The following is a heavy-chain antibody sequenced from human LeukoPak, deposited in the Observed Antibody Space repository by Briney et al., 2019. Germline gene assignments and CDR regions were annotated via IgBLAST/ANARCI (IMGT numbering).Heavy chain of an antibody. CDR1: GFIFSNAW. CDR2: IKSKTDGGTT. J-gene: IGHJ4*02. V-gene: IGHV3-15*01. D-gene: IGHD5-12*01. CDR3: TTRGYNGYDLSWDY. Sequence: GGSLRLSCAASGFIFSNAWMTWVRQAPGKGLEWVGRIKSKTDGGTTDYAAPVKGRITISRDDSKNTLYLQINSLKTEDTGVYYCTTRGYNGYDLSWDYWGQGTLVTVSS.